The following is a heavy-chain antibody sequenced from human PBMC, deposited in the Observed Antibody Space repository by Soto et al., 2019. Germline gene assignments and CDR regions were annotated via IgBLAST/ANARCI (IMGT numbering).Heavy chain of an antibody. J-gene: IGHJ6*02. D-gene: IGHD3-16*01. V-gene: IGHV3-30*04. Sequence: GGSLRLSCAASEFMFNNFAMNWVRQAPGKGLEWVALISYDGSNKYYADSVKGRFTISRDNSKNTLYLQMNSLRAEDTAVYYCALGLSAEYYGMDVWGQGTTVTVSS. CDR1: EFMFNNFA. CDR2: ISYDGSNK. CDR3: ALGLSAEYYGMDV.